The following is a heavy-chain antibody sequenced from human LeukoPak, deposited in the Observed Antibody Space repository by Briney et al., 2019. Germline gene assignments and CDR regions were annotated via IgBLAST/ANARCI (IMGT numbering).Heavy chain of an antibody. CDR1: GGSISSGGYS. J-gene: IGHJ4*02. CDR2: IYHSGST. Sequence: SETLSHTCAVSGGSISSGGYSWSWIRQPPGKGLEWIGYIYHSGSTYYNPSLKSRVTISVDRSKNQFSLKLSSVTAADTAVYYCARGRSNWGYFDYWGQGTLVTVSS. CDR3: ARGRSNWGYFDY. D-gene: IGHD7-27*01. V-gene: IGHV4-30-2*01.